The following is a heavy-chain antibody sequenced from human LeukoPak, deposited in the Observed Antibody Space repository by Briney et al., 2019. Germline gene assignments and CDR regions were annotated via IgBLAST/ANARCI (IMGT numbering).Heavy chain of an antibody. D-gene: IGHD1-26*01. CDR3: ARGRVGATFAFDP. CDR1: GYTFTSYA. CDR2: IIPIFGTA. Sequence: GASVKVSCKASGYTFTSYAISWVRQAPGQGLEWMGGIIPIFGTANYAQKFQGRVTITTDESTSTAYMELSSLRSEDTAVYYCARGRVGATFAFDPWGQGTLVTVSS. J-gene: IGHJ5*02. V-gene: IGHV1-69*05.